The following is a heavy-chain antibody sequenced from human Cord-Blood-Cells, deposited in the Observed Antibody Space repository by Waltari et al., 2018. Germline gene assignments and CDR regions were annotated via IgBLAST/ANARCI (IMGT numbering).Heavy chain of an antibody. J-gene: IGHJ4*02. CDR2: ISYDGSXX. CDR3: ARDTLSQGSFDY. V-gene: IGHV3-30-3*01. Sequence: GFTFSSYAMHWXRQAPGKGLEWVAVISYDGSXXXYXXXXXGXXXIXXXXSKXTLYXQXXXLXXXXTXXYYCARDTLSQGSFDYWGQGTLVTVSS. CDR1: GFTFSSYA.